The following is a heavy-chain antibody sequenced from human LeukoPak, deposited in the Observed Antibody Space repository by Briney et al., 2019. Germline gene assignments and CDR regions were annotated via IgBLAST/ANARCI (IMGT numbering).Heavy chain of an antibody. D-gene: IGHD6-19*01. CDR2: IIPIFGTA. J-gene: IGHJ4*02. CDR3: AREREGSGWHGADY. CDR1: GGTFSSYA. V-gene: IGHV1-69*01. Sequence: GASVKVSCKASGGTFSSYAISWVRQAPGQGLEWMGGIIPIFGTANYAQKFQGRVTITADESTSTAYMELSNLRSEDTAVYYCAREREGSGWHGADYWGQGTLVTVSS.